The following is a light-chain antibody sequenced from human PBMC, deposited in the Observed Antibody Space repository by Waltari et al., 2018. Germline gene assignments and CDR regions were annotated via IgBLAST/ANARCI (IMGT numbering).Light chain of an antibody. J-gene: IGKJ4*01. Sequence: AIQLTQSPSSLSASVGDRVTITCRTDQGISSASAWYQQKPGKPPNLLIYGGSTLESGVPSRFSGSGSGTDFTLTISSLQPEDFATYYCQQFNSYPLFGGGTKVEIK. CDR1: QGISSA. CDR2: GGS. V-gene: IGKV1-13*02. CDR3: QQFNSYPL.